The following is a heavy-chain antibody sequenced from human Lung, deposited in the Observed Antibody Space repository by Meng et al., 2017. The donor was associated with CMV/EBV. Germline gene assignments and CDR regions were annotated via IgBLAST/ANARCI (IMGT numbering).Heavy chain of an antibody. J-gene: IGHJ4*02. CDR2: INQGGSEK. CDR1: GFTFSTYW. D-gene: IGHD3-22*01. V-gene: IGHV3-7*01. Sequence: ESLKISCAASGFTFSTYWMSWVRQAPGRGLEWVANINQGGSEKYYVASVMGRFTVSRDNAKNSLYLQMNSLRAEDTAIYYCATSSSGFVDNWGQGALVTFSS. CDR3: ATSSSGFVDN.